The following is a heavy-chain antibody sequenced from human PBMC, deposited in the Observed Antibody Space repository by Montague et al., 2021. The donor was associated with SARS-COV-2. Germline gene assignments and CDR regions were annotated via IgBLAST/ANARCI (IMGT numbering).Heavy chain of an antibody. CDR3: ARLRDGVVPSPVLGVGPYYSSYYMDV. CDR2: INHGGST. CDR1: GGSFSTYS. J-gene: IGHJ6*03. D-gene: IGHD3-10*01. Sequence: SETLSLTCAVHGGSFSTYSWNWVRQPPGKGLEWIGEINHGGSTKYSPSLKSRLTISADTSKNQFSLKLTSVAAADTAVYYCARLRDGVVPSPVLGVGPYYSSYYMDVWGQGTTVTVSS. V-gene: IGHV4-34*01.